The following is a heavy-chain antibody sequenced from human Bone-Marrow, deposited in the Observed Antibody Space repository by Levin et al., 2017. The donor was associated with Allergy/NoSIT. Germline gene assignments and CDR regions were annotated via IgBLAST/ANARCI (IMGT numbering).Heavy chain of an antibody. CDR1: GFTFSSYG. CDR2: ISYDGSNK. J-gene: IGHJ4*02. CDR3: AIGMRWLQFEDY. V-gene: IGHV3-30*03. Sequence: GGSLRLSCAASGFTFSSYGMHWVRQAPGKGLEWVAVISYDGSNKYYADSVKGRFTISRDNSKNTLYLQMNSLRAEDTAVYYCAIGMRWLQFEDYWGQGTLVTVSS. D-gene: IGHD5-24*01.